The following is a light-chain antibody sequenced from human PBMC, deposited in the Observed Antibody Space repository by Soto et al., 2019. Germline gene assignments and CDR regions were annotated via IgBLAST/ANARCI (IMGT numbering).Light chain of an antibody. CDR1: QSIDRW. Sequence: DIQMTQSPSTLTASVGDRVTITCRASQSIDRWLAWYQQKPGKAPKLLIYRASSLESGVPSRFSGSGSGTEFTLTSSSLQPDHFTTYYCQQYKTYTYTFAQGTKLEI. CDR3: QQYKTYTYT. CDR2: RAS. V-gene: IGKV1-5*03. J-gene: IGKJ2*01.